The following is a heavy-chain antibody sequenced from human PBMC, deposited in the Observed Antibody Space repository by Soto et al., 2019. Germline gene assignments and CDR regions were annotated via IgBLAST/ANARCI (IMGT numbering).Heavy chain of an antibody. CDR1: GFTFSSYA. CDR3: ARGSFDP. CDR2: ISYDGSNK. J-gene: IGHJ5*02. V-gene: IGHV3-30-3*01. Sequence: QVQLVESGGGVVQPGRSLRLSCAASGFTFSSYAMHWVRQAPGKGLEWVAVISYDGSNKYYADSVKGRFTISRDNSKNTLYLQMNSLRAEDTAVYYCARGSFDPWGQGTLVTVSS.